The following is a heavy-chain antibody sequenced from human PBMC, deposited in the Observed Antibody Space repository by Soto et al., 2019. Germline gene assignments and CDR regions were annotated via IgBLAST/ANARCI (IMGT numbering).Heavy chain of an antibody. CDR1: GGSISSGGYS. Sequence: SETLSLTCAVSGGSISSGGYSWSWIRQPPGKGLEWIGYIYHSGSTYYNPSLKSRVTISVDRSKNQFSLKLSSVTAADTAVYYCARGAYCSGGSCYSGLYWFDPWGQGTLVTVSS. D-gene: IGHD2-15*01. CDR2: IYHSGST. J-gene: IGHJ5*02. V-gene: IGHV4-30-2*01. CDR3: ARGAYCSGGSCYSGLYWFDP.